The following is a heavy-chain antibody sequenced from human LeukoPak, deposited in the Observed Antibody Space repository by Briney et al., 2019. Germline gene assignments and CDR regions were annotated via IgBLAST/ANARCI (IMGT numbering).Heavy chain of an antibody. J-gene: IGHJ3*02. CDR1: GYTLTELS. CDR3: ASNNKCTNIRCYNGAFDI. V-gene: IGHV1-24*01. D-gene: IGHD2-8*01. CDR2: FDPEDGET. Sequence: ASVKVSCKVSGYTLTELSMHWVRQAPGKGLEWMGGFDPEDGETIYAQKFQGRVTITTDESTSTAYMELSSLRSEDTAVYYCASNNKCTNIRCYNGAFDIWGQGTMVTVSS.